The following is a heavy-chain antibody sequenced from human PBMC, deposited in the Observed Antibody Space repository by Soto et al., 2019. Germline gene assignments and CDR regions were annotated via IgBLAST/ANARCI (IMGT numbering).Heavy chain of an antibody. J-gene: IGHJ6*02. D-gene: IGHD6-13*01. CDR1: GFSLSTSGVG. CDR2: IYWDDDK. Sequence: QITLKESGPPLVKPTQTLTLTCTFSGFSLSTSGVGVGWIRQPPGKALEWLALIYWDDDKRYSPFLKSRLTIHKDTPKNQVVLTTTNDDPVDTARYYCAHIAAADYYYYYGMHVCGQGATVTVSS. CDR3: AHIAAADYYYYYGMHV. V-gene: IGHV2-5*02.